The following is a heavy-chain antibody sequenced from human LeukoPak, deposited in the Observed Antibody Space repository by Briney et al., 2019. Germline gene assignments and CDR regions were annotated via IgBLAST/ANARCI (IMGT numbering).Heavy chain of an antibody. J-gene: IGHJ4*02. D-gene: IGHD2-8*02. V-gene: IGHV4-39*01. CDR3: ARLTYCTGGSCCLDY. Sequence: SETLSLTCTVSGGSISSSTYYWGWIRQPPGKGLEWIGSIDYSGGTYYNPSLKSRLTIFVDTSKNQFPLKLSSVTAADTAVYYCARLTYCTGGSCCLDYWGQGTLVTVSS. CDR1: GGSISSSTYY. CDR2: IDYSGGT.